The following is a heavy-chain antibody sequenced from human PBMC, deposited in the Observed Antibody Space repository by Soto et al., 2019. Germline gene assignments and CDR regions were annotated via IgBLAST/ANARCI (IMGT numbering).Heavy chain of an antibody. D-gene: IGHD3-3*01. Sequence: PWETLSLTCNVSGGSISSGDYYWSWIRQPPGKGLEWIGYIYFSESTYYNPSLKNRVTISGDKSKNQFSLKLSSVTAADTAVYYCARGPSGYDFWSGYGLYYYYGMDVWGQGTTVTVS. CDR1: GGSISSGDYY. V-gene: IGHV4-30-4*02. J-gene: IGHJ6*02. CDR2: IYFSEST. CDR3: ARGPSGYDFWSGYGLYYYYGMDV.